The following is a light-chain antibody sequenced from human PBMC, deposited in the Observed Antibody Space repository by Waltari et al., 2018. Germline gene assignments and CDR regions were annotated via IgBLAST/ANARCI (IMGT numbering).Light chain of an antibody. V-gene: IGKV3-15*01. CDR2: NAS. CDR3: QGRTNWLWT. Sequence: EVVVTQSPAPLSLSQGERVSLSCRASQNVTNNFAWFQQRPGQAPRLLIYNASTRATDIPARFSGSGSGTEFTLTINSLQPEDLAIYYCQGRTNWLWTFGQGTKV. J-gene: IGKJ1*01. CDR1: QNVTNN.